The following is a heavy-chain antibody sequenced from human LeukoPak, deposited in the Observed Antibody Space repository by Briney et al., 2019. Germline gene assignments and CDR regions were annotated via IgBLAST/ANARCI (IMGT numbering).Heavy chain of an antibody. J-gene: IGHJ5*02. CDR2: IYYSGST. Sequence: SETLSLTCTVSGGSISSSSYNWGWIRQPPGKGLEWIGSIYYSGSTYYNPSLKSRVTISVDTSKNQFSLRLTSVTAADTAVYYCARHTDPTTVVAPGFGSWGQGTLVTVSS. D-gene: IGHD4-23*01. CDR3: ARHTDPTTVVAPGFGS. V-gene: IGHV4-39*01. CDR1: GGSISSSSYN.